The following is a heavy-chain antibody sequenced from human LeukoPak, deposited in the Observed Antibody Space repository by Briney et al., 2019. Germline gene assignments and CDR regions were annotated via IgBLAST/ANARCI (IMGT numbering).Heavy chain of an antibody. CDR1: GFTFSSYA. Sequence: GGSLRLSCAASGFTFSSYAMSWVRQAPGKGLEWVSDINGSGGSTYYADSVKGRFTISRDNSKNTLYLQMNSLRAGDTAVYYCAKGSKLVVITRDHYMAVWGKGTTVTISS. CDR3: AKGSKLVVITRDHYMAV. D-gene: IGHD3-22*01. V-gene: IGHV3-23*01. J-gene: IGHJ6*03. CDR2: INGSGGST.